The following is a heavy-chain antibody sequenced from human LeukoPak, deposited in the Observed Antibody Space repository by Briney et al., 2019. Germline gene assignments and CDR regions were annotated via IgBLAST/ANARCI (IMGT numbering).Heavy chain of an antibody. V-gene: IGHV1-46*01. D-gene: IGHD5-18*01. Sequence: ASVKVSCKASGYTFTSYYIHWVRQAPGQGLEWMGIINPSGGSTSYAQKFQGRVTMTRDTSTSTVYMELSSLRSEDTAVYYCARATQLWCFDYWGQGTLVTVSS. CDR2: INPSGGST. CDR3: ARATQLWCFDY. J-gene: IGHJ4*02. CDR1: GYTFTSYY.